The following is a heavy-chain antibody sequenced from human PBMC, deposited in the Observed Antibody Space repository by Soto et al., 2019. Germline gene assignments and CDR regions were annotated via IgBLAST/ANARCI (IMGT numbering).Heavy chain of an antibody. V-gene: IGHV4-59*08. CDR3: ARHISGDHLYFQH. CDR1: GGSISSYY. D-gene: IGHD4-17*01. J-gene: IGHJ1*01. Sequence: PSETLSLTCTVSGGSISSYYWSWIRQPPGKGLEWIGYIYYSGSTNYNPSLKSRVTISVDTSKNQFSLKLSSVTAADTAVYYWARHISGDHLYFQHWGQRTLVTVSS. CDR2: IYYSGST.